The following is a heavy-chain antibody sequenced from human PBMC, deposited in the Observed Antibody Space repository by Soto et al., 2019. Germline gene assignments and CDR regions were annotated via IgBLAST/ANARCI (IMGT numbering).Heavy chain of an antibody. D-gene: IGHD2-8*01. CDR2: IIPIFGTA. Sequence: SVKVSCKASGGTFSSYAISWVRQAPGQGLEWMGGIIPIFGTANYAQKFQGRVTITADESTSTAYMELSSLRSEDTAVYYCARRVNGRAWFDPWGQGTLVTVSS. CDR1: GGTFSSYA. J-gene: IGHJ5*02. CDR3: ARRVNGRAWFDP. V-gene: IGHV1-69*13.